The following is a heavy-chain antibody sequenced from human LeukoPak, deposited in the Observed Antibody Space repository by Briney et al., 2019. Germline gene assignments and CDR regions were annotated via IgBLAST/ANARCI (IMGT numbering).Heavy chain of an antibody. J-gene: IGHJ6*03. V-gene: IGHV3-30*01. CDR1: GFTFGSFA. CDR3: ARSDTIFGVINYYHFMDV. CDR2: ISYAGSSK. D-gene: IGHD3-3*01. Sequence: GRSLRLSCVASGFTFGSFAMHWVRQAPGKGLEWVADISYAGSSKDYADSVKGRFTISRDNSKNTLYLQMNSLRAEDTAVYYCARSDTIFGVINYYHFMDVWGKGTTVTVSS.